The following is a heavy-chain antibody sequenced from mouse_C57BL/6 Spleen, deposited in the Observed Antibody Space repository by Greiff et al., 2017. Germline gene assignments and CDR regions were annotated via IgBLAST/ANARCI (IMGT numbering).Heavy chain of an antibody. V-gene: IGHV1-69*01. CDR3: ARGGTTVVATRAFDY. D-gene: IGHD1-1*01. CDR1: GYTFTSYW. J-gene: IGHJ2*01. CDR2: IDPSDSYT. Sequence: VQLQQPGAELVMPGASVKLSCKASGYTFTSYWMHWVKQRPGQGLEWIGEIDPSDSYTNYNQKFKGKSTLTVDKSSSTAYMQLSSLTSEDSAVXYCARGGTTVVATRAFDYWGQGTTLTVSS.